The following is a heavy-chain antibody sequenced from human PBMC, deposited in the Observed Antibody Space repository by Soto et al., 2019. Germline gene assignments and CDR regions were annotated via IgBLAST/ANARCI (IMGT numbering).Heavy chain of an antibody. D-gene: IGHD3-10*01. J-gene: IGHJ4*02. CDR2: INHSGTV. CDR1: GGAFNGYY. Sequence: QVHLQQWGAGLLKPSETLSLTCAVNGGAFNGYYWTWIRQSPGKGLQWIGEINHSGTVDYNPSLKSRVTFAIDTSKRQFSLTLTSVTAADTAVYYCARVGAARVRGSIGGFDYWGQGTVVTVSS. CDR3: ARVGAARVRGSIGGFDY. V-gene: IGHV4-34*01.